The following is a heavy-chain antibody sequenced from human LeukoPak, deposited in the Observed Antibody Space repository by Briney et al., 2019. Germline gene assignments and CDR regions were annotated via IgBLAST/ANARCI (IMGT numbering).Heavy chain of an antibody. Sequence: SETLSLTCTVSGGSISSHYWSWIRQPPGKGLEWIGYIYYSGSTNYNPSLKSRVTISVDTSKNQFSLKLSSVTAADTAVYYCAREYYDILTGHYAFNIWGQGTMVTVSS. CDR2: IYYSGST. D-gene: IGHD3-9*01. J-gene: IGHJ3*02. V-gene: IGHV4-59*11. CDR3: AREYYDILTGHYAFNI. CDR1: GGSISSHY.